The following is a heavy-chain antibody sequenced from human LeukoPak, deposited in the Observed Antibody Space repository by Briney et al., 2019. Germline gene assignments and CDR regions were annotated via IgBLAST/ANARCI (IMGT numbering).Heavy chain of an antibody. CDR1: AFTFSNYA. Sequence: GGSLRLSCSASAFTFSNYAMSWVRQAPGKGLEWVSTISGSGGSTYYADSVKGRFTISRDNSKNTLYLQMNSLRAEDTAVYYCAKDQRGVGATDAFDIWGQGTMVTVSS. D-gene: IGHD1-26*01. J-gene: IGHJ3*02. V-gene: IGHV3-23*01. CDR2: ISGSGGST. CDR3: AKDQRGVGATDAFDI.